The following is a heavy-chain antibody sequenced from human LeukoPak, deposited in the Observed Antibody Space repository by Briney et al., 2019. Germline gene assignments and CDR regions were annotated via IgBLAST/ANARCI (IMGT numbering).Heavy chain of an antibody. Sequence: PGGSLRLSCAASGFTFSSYAMHWVRQAPGKGLEWVAVISYDGSNKYYADSVKGRFTISRDNAKNSLYLQMNSLRAEDTAVYYCARVWSSGAFDIWGQGTMVTVSS. V-gene: IGHV3-30*04. CDR2: ISYDGSNK. CDR3: ARVWSSGAFDI. J-gene: IGHJ3*02. CDR1: GFTFSSYA. D-gene: IGHD3-22*01.